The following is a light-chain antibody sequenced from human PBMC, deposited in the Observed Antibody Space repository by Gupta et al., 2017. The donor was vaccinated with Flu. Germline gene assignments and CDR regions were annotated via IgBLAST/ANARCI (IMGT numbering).Light chain of an antibody. J-gene: IGKJ2*01. CDR2: AAS. V-gene: IGKV1-9*01. CDR3: QQLNSYPRT. CDR1: QGISSY. Sequence: PSFLSASVGDRVTITCWASQGISSYLAWYQQKPGKAPKLLIYAASTLQSGVPSRFSGSGSGTEFTLTISSLQPEDFATYYCQQLNSYPRTFGQGTKLEIK.